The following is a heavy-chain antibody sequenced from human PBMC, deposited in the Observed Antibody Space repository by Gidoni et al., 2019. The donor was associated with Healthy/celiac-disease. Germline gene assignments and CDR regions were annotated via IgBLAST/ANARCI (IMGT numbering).Heavy chain of an antibody. J-gene: IGHJ3*02. D-gene: IGHD3-16*01. CDR3: ARDDLGPGDAFDI. CDR2: ISSSSSYI. V-gene: IGHV3-21*01. CDR1: GFTFSSYS. Sequence: EVQLVESGGGLVKPGGSLRLSCAASGFTFSSYSMNWVRQAPVKGLEWVSSISSSSSYIYYADSVKGRFTISRDNAKNSLYLQMNSLRAEDTAVYYCARDDLGPGDAFDIWGQGTMVTVSS.